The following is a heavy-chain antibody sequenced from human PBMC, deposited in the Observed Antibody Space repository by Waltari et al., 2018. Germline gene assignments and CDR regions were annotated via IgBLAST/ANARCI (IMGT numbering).Heavy chain of an antibody. Sequence: QVQLQESGPGLVTPSETLSLTCGVSGYYITSAYWWAWFRQPPGKGLEWIASIHYTGDTQYSPSLKSRVTISADKSKNEVSLRLTSVTAADTAVYYCAGHEWGLPGFWGQGTLVTVSS. V-gene: IGHV4-38-2*01. CDR2: IHYTGDT. D-gene: IGHD1-26*01. J-gene: IGHJ4*02. CDR3: AGHEWGLPGF. CDR1: GYYITSAYW.